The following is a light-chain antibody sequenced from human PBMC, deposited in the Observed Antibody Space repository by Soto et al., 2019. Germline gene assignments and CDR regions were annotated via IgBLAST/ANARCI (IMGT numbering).Light chain of an antibody. CDR2: GAS. J-gene: IGKJ1*01. V-gene: IGKV3-20*01. CDR3: QQYDTSPGT. CDR1: QSVRSRY. Sequence: EIVLTQSPGTLSLSPGERATLSCRASQSVRSRYLAWYQQKPGRAPRLLIYGASNRATGIPDRFSGSGSGTDFNLTVSRLEPADFAVYFCQQYDTSPGTFGQGTKVEIK.